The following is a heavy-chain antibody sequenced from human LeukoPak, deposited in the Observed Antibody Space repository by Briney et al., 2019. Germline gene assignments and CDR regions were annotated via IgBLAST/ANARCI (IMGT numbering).Heavy chain of an antibody. CDR3: ARVSYDSSGYYRPLYYYGMDV. V-gene: IGHV4-59*01. CDR1: GGSISSDY. Sequence: SETLSLTCTVSGGSISSDYWIWIRQTPGKGLEWIGYIHYSWSTNFNPYLKSRVIISVGTSKNQFSLKLSSVTAADTAVYYCARVSYDSSGYYRPLYYYGMDVWGQGTTVTVSS. J-gene: IGHJ6*02. D-gene: IGHD3-22*01. CDR2: IHYSWST.